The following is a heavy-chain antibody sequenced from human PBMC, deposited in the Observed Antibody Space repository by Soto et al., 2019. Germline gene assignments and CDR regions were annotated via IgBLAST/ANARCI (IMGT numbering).Heavy chain of an antibody. J-gene: IGHJ4*02. Sequence: GGSLRLSCAASGFTFDDYAMHWVRQAPGKGLEWVSLIRGDGGSTYYADSVKGRFTISRDNSENSLYLQMNSLRTEDTALYYCAKDMRRYYYDSSGYYFDYWCRGTLVTVSS. D-gene: IGHD3-22*01. CDR1: GFTFDDYA. CDR2: IRGDGGST. CDR3: AKDMRRYYYDSSGYYFDY. V-gene: IGHV3-43*02.